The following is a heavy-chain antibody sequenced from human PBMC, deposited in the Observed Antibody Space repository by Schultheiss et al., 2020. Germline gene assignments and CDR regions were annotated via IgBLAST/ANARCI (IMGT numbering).Heavy chain of an antibody. CDR2: IWYDGSNK. Sequence: GGSLRLSCAASGFTFSSYGMHWVRQAPGKGLEWVAVIWYDGSNKYYADSVKGRFTISRDNSKNTLYLQMNSLRAEDTAVYYCARDVEGYCSSTSCQNYYYYYYYMDVWGKGTTVTVSS. CDR1: GFTFSSYG. J-gene: IGHJ6*03. D-gene: IGHD2-2*01. V-gene: IGHV3-33*08. CDR3: ARDVEGYCSSTSCQNYYYYYYYMDV.